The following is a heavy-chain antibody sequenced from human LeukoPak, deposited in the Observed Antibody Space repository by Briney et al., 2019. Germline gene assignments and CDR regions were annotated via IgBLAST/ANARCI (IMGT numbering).Heavy chain of an antibody. V-gene: IGHV4-4*07. CDR2: IYTSGST. D-gene: IGHD3-16*02. Sequence: SETLSLTCTVSGGSISSYYWSWIRQPAGKGLEWIGRIYTSGSTNYNPSLNSRVTMSVDTSKNQFSLKLSSVTAADTAVYYCASPITFGGVIAGNDAFDIWGQGTMVTVSS. CDR3: ASPITFGGVIAGNDAFDI. J-gene: IGHJ3*02. CDR1: GGSISSYY.